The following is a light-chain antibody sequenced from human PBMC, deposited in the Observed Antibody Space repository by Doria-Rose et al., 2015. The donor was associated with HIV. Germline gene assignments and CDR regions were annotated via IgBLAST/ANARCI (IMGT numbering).Light chain of an antibody. J-gene: IGKJ1*01. CDR1: QSFSSTY. V-gene: IGKV3-20*01. Sequence: TQSPGTLSLSPGERATLSCRASQSFSSTYLAWYQQKPGQAPSLLIYDGSTRATDIPDRFSASGSGTESTLTINRLEPEDFALYYCHQYGTSWTFGQGTKVEI. CDR2: DGS. CDR3: HQYGTSWT.